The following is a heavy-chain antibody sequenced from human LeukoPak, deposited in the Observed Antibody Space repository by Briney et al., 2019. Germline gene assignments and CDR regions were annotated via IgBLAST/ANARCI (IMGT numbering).Heavy chain of an antibody. V-gene: IGHV3-23*01. CDR1: GFTFSIYA. J-gene: IGHJ6*03. CDR3: AKATHSDSSSYYYYYHMDF. CDR2: ISGSGDYT. Sequence: GGSLRLSCAASGFTFSIYAMNWVRQAPGKGLEWVSGISGSGDYTYYADSVKGRFTISRDNSKNTLYLQMNGLRAEDTTVYYCAKATHSDSSSYYYYYHMDFWGKGTTVTVSS. D-gene: IGHD3-22*01.